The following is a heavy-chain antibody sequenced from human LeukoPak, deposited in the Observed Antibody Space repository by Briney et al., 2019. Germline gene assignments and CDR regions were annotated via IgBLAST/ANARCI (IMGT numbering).Heavy chain of an antibody. CDR2: IYQGGST. D-gene: IGHD5-24*01. CDR1: TFTVASNY. Sequence: GGSLRLSCAVSTFTVASNYMSWVRQTPGKGLVWVSDIYQGGSTYYSDSAKGRFTISRDISKNTLHLQMNNLRVDDTAVYYCARVRDVYNHVFENWGQGTLVTVS. V-gene: IGHV3-53*01. CDR3: ARVRDVYNHVFEN. J-gene: IGHJ4*02.